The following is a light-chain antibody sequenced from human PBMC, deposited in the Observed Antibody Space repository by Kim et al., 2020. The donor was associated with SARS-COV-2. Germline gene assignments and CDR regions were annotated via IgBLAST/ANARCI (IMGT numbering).Light chain of an antibody. V-gene: IGLV3-1*01. CDR3: QAWDSSTWV. Sequence: VSPGQTASITCPGDKLGDKYACWYQQKPGQSPVLVIYQDSRRPSGIPERFSASNSGNTATLTISGTQARDEADYYCQAWDSSTWVFGGGTKVTVL. J-gene: IGLJ2*01. CDR1: KLGDKY. CDR2: QDS.